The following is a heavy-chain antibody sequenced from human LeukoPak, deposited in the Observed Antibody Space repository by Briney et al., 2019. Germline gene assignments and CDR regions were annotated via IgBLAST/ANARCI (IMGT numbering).Heavy chain of an antibody. Sequence: SETLSVTCTVSGGSISSYYWSWIRQPAGKGLEWIGRIYTSGSTNYNPSLKSRVTMSVDTSKNQFSLKLSSVTAADTAVYYCARSGQWLVPFDYWGQGTLVTVSS. CDR1: GGSISSYY. CDR3: ARSGQWLVPFDY. V-gene: IGHV4-4*07. CDR2: IYTSGST. J-gene: IGHJ4*02. D-gene: IGHD6-19*01.